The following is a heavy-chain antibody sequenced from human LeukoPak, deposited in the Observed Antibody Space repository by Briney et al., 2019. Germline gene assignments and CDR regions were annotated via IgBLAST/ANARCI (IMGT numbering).Heavy chain of an antibody. V-gene: IGHV3-74*01. CDR1: GFTFSSYW. Sequence: GGSLRLSCAASGFTFSSYWMHWVRQAPGKGLVWVSRINSDGSSTSYADSVKGRFTISRDNAKNTLYLQMNSLRAEDTAVYYCERVPDRGSAFDYWGQGTLVTVS. CDR3: ERVPDRGSAFDY. CDR2: INSDGSST. D-gene: IGHD1-26*01. J-gene: IGHJ4*02.